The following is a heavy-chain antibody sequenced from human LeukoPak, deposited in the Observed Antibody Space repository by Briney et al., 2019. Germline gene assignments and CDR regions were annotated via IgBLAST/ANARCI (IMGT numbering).Heavy chain of an antibody. CDR3: ARDRWYYDSSGYYSDAFDI. D-gene: IGHD3-22*01. CDR1: GYTFTSYY. J-gene: IGHJ3*02. CDR2: INPSGGST. Sequence: ASVKVSCKASGYTFTSYYMHWVRQAPGQGLEWMGIINPSGGSTSYAQKFQGRVTMTRDTSTSTVYMELSSLRSEDTAVYYRARDRWYYDSSGYYSDAFDIWGQGTMVTVSS. V-gene: IGHV1-46*01.